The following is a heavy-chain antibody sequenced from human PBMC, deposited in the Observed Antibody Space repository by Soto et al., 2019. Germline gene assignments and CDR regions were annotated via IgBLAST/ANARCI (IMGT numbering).Heavy chain of an antibody. V-gene: IGHV3-74*01. CDR2: INSDGSST. Sequence: QPGGSLRLSCAASGLTFSSYWMHWVRQAPGKGLVWVSRINSDGSSTSYADSVKGRFTISRDNAKNTLYLQMNSLRAEDTAVYYCAREFMYYYYGMDVWGQGTTVTVSS. J-gene: IGHJ6*02. D-gene: IGHD3-16*01. CDR3: AREFMYYYYGMDV. CDR1: GLTFSSYW.